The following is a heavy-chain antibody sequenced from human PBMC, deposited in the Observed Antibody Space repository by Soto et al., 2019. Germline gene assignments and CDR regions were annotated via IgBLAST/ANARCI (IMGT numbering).Heavy chain of an antibody. CDR2: ISAYNGNT. Sequence: QVQLVQSGAEVKKPGASAKVSCKGSGYTFISYDISWVRQAPGQGLEWMGRISAYNGNTNYAQNLQGRVTLTTDTSTSTAYMELRSLRSDDTAVYYCAINYNTLTGYYRFFNYWGQGTLVTVSS. D-gene: IGHD3-9*01. CDR1: GYTFISYD. V-gene: IGHV1-18*01. CDR3: AINYNTLTGYYRFFNY. J-gene: IGHJ4*02.